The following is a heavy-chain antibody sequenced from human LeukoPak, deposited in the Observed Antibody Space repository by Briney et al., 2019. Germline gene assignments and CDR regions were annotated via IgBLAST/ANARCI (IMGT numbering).Heavy chain of an antibody. J-gene: IGHJ3*02. CDR3: AREPGTGAAFDI. CDR2: IIPIFGTA. V-gene: IGHV1-69*13. D-gene: IGHD1-1*01. Sequence: SVKVSCKASGGTFSSYAISWVRQAPGQGPEWMGGIIPIFGTANYAQKFQGRVTITADESTSTAYMELSSLRSEDTAVYYCAREPGTGAAFDIWGQGTMVTVSS. CDR1: GGTFSSYA.